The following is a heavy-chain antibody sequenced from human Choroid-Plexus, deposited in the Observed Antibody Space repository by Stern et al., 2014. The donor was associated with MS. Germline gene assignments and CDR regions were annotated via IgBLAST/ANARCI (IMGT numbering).Heavy chain of an antibody. J-gene: IGHJ5*02. CDR2: VSYNGSNK. D-gene: IGHD2/OR15-2a*01. V-gene: IGHV3-30*18. CDR3: AKDRQYLTYFFDH. Sequence: VQLVESGGGVVQPGRPLRLSCVASGFTFGSCAMHWVRQAPGKGLEGVAGVSYNGSNKSYAASVKGRFTISRDNSQNTPYMQMSSLRPEDPAVYYCAKDRQYLTYFFDHWGQGSLVTVSS. CDR1: GFTFGSCA.